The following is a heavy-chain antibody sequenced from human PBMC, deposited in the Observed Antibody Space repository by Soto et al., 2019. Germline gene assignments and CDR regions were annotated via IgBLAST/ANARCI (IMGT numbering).Heavy chain of an antibody. J-gene: IGHJ4*02. V-gene: IGHV3-33*01. Sequence: GGSLRLSCAASGFTFSSYGMHWVRQAPGKGLEWVAVIWYDGSNKYYADSVKGRFTISRDNSKNTLYLQMNSLRAEDTAVYYCARDSGVDNDAPGYYFDYWGQGTLVTVSS. CDR1: GFTFSSYG. CDR2: IWYDGSNK. CDR3: ARDSGVDNDAPGYYFDY. D-gene: IGHD1-1*01.